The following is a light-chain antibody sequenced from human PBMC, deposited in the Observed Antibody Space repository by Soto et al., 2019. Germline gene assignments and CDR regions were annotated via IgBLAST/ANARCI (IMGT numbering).Light chain of an antibody. J-gene: IGKJ1*01. CDR1: QSIGDW. V-gene: IGKV1-5*03. CDR3: QQYYDYSWT. Sequence: DVQMTQSPSTLSASVGDRVTITCRASQSIGDWLAWFQQKPGKAPKLLIYKASNLESGVSSTFSVSASGTEFTLTISSLQPDDFATYYCQQYYDYSWTFGQGTKVDIK. CDR2: KAS.